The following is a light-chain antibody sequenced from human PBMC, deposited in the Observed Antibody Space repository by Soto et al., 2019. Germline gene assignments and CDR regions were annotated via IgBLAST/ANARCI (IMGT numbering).Light chain of an antibody. J-gene: IGKJ2*01. CDR1: QSVSSSY. CDR3: QQYGNSPPNT. Sequence: EIVLTQSPGTLSLSPEERATLSCRASQSVSSSYLAWYQQKPGQAPRLLIYGASSRATGIPDRFSGSGSGTDFTLTISRLEPEDFAVYFCQQYGNSPPNTFGQGTKVEIK. CDR2: GAS. V-gene: IGKV3-20*01.